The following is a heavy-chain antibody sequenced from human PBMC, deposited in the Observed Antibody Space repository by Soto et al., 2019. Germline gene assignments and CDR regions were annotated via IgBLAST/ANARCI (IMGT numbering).Heavy chain of an antibody. CDR3: ASQSSEWLLFAS. J-gene: IGHJ4*02. V-gene: IGHV3-48*01. Sequence: GGSLRLSCAASGFPFSFYSMSWVRQAPGKGLEWISYITSTSSTIYYADSVKGRFTISRDNAKNSLYLQMNSLRAEDTAVYYCASQSSEWLLFASWGQGTLVTVSS. D-gene: IGHD5-12*01. CDR2: ITSTSSTI. CDR1: GFPFSFYS.